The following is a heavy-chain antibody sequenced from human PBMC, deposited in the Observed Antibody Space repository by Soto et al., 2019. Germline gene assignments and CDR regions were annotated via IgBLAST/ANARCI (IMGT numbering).Heavy chain of an antibody. CDR2: ISYDGSNK. Sequence: QVQLVESGGGVVQPGRSLRLSCAASGFTFSSYGMHWVRQAPGKGLEWVAVISYDGSNKYYADSVKGRFTISRDNSKNTLHLQMNSLRAEDTAVYYCAKYAVEMATIPEGMDVWGQGTTVTVSS. J-gene: IGHJ6*02. CDR1: GFTFSSYG. CDR3: AKYAVEMATIPEGMDV. D-gene: IGHD5-12*01. V-gene: IGHV3-30*18.